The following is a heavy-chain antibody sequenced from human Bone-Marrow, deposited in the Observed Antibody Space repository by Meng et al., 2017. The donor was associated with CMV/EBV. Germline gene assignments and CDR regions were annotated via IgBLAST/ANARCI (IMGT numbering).Heavy chain of an antibody. CDR2: INPNSGGT. J-gene: IGHJ6*02. V-gene: IGHV1-2*02. Sequence: ASVKVSCKASGYTFTGYYMHWVRQAPGQGLEWMGWINPNSGGTNYAQKFQGRVTMTTDTSTSTAYMELRSLRSDDTAVYYCAGDFYDFWSGYYIPWRRNYYYYGMDVWAQGTTVTFSS. CDR1: GYTFTGYY. D-gene: IGHD3-3*01. CDR3: AGDFYDFWSGYYIPWRRNYYYYGMDV.